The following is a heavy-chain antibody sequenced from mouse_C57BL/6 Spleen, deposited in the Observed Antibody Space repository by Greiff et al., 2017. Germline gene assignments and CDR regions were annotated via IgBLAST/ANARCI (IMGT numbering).Heavy chain of an antibody. CDR2: IYPGSGST. J-gene: IGHJ1*03. V-gene: IGHV1-62-2*01. CDR1: GYTFTEYT. Sequence: VQLQQPGAELVKPGASVKLSCKASGYTFTEYTINWVKQRTGQGLEWIGWIYPGSGSTKYNEKFKNKATLTADTPSSTAYMELSSLTSDDSAVYFCARHETSDYNDLYFDVWGTGTTVTVSS. D-gene: IGHD2-13*01. CDR3: ARHETSDYNDLYFDV.